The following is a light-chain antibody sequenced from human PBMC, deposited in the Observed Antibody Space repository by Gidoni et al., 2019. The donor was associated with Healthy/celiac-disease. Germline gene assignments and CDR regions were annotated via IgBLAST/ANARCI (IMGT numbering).Light chain of an antibody. CDR2: KDS. Sequence: SYELTQPPSVSVSPGQTARTPCSGDALAKQYAYWYQQKPGQAPILVMYKDSERPSGIPERFSGSSSGTTVTLTISGVQAEDEADYYCQSAVSSTTYVVFGGGTKLTVL. CDR3: QSAVSSTTYVV. J-gene: IGLJ2*01. V-gene: IGLV3-25*03. CDR1: ALAKQY.